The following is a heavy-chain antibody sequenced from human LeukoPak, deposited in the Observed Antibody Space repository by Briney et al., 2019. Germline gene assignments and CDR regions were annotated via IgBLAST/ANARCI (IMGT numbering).Heavy chain of an antibody. Sequence: SKTLSLTCAISGDSVSSNSAGWNWIRQSPSRGLEWLGRTYYRSKWYSDYAVSVKSRISINPDTSKNQFSLQLNSVTPEDTAVYYCARYYYGMDVWGQGTTVTVSS. CDR1: GDSVSSNSAG. CDR3: ARYYYGMDV. J-gene: IGHJ6*02. CDR2: TYYRSKWYS. V-gene: IGHV6-1*01.